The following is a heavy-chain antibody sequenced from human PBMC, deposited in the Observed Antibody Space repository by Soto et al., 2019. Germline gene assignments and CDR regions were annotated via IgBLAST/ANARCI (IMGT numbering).Heavy chain of an antibody. CDR1: GGSFSGYY. D-gene: IGHD2-8*02. CDR2: INHSGST. Sequence: SETLSLTCAVYGGSFSGYYWTWIRQPPGTGLEGIGEINHSGSTNYNPSLKSRVTISVDMSKNQFSLKLTSVTAADTAVYYCARDKITGLFDYWGQGTLVTVSS. CDR3: ARDKITGLFDY. J-gene: IGHJ4*02. V-gene: IGHV4-34*01.